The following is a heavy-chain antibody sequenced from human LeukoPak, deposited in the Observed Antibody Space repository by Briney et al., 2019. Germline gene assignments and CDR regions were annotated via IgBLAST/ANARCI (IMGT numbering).Heavy chain of an antibody. CDR2: ISYSGSA. CDR1: GVSIFSNY. V-gene: IGHV4-59*01. Sequence: NPSETLSLTCTVSGVSIFSNYWSWIRQPPGKGLEWIAYISYSGSAYYNPSLQSRVTISVDTSKNQLSLKLTSVTAADTAVYFCATTPNFGSGYPRYFFDYWGQGILVTVSS. CDR3: ATTPNFGSGYPRYFFDY. J-gene: IGHJ4*02. D-gene: IGHD3-22*01.